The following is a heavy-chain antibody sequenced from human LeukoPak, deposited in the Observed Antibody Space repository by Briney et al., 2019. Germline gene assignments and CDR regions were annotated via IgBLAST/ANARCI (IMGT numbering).Heavy chain of an antibody. J-gene: IGHJ4*02. CDR1: GFTFSSYA. Sequence: GGSLRLSCAASGFTFSSYAMHWVRQAPGKGLEWVAVISYDGSNKYYADSVKGRFTISRDNSKNTLYLQMNSLRAEDTAVYYCARGVNSGWYSFDSWGQGTLVTVSS. D-gene: IGHD6-19*01. V-gene: IGHV3-30-3*01. CDR3: ARGVNSGWYSFDS. CDR2: ISYDGSNK.